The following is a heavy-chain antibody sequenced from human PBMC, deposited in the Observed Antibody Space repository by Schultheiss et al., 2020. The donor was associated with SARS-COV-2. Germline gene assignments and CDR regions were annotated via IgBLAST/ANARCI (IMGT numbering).Heavy chain of an antibody. V-gene: IGHV1-18*01. CDR1: GYTFTSYG. CDR2: ISAYNGNT. D-gene: IGHD6-25*01. J-gene: IGHJ6*02. Sequence: ASVKVSCKASGYTFTSYGISWVRQAPGQGLEWMGWISAYNGNTNYAQKLQGRVTMTTDTSTSTAYMELRSLRSDDTAVYYCARDQAADGRDYYYYYGMDVWGQGTTVTVSS. CDR3: ARDQAADGRDYYYYYGMDV.